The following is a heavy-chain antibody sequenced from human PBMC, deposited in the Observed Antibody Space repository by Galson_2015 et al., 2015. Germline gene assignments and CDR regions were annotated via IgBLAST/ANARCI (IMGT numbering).Heavy chain of an antibody. Sequence: TLSLTCTVSGGSISSGGYYWSWIRQHPGKGLEWIGYIHYSGNTYHNPSLKSRVTISVDTSKNQFSLKLTSVTAADTAVYYCARGSSGSYFRPSHFDYWGQGTLVTVSS. V-gene: IGHV4-31*03. J-gene: IGHJ4*02. D-gene: IGHD1-26*01. CDR2: IHYSGNT. CDR1: GGSISSGGYY. CDR3: ARGSSGSYFRPSHFDY.